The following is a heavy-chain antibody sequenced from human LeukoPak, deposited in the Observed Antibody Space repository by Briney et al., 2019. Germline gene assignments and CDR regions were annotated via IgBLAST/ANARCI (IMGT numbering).Heavy chain of an antibody. V-gene: IGHV4-34*01. CDR3: ARGYGVIDY. D-gene: IGHD4-17*01. CDR2: IHHSGST. Sequence: TPSETLSLTCAVYVGSFSGYYWSWIRQSPGKGLEWIGEIHHSGSTKYNPSLKSRVTISVDTSKNQFSLKLSSVTAADTAVYYCARGYGVIDYWGQGTLVTVSS. CDR1: VGSFSGYY. J-gene: IGHJ4*02.